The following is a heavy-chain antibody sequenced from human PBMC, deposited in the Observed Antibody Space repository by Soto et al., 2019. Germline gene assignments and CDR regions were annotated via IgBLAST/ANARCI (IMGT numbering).Heavy chain of an antibody. V-gene: IGHV3-7*04. CDR1: GFTFSNYW. J-gene: IGHJ4*02. Sequence: PGGSLRLSCAASGFTFSNYWMTWVRQAPGKGLEWVANINPDGSETYYVDSVKGRFTISRDNAKNSLYLQMYGLRTDDTAMYYCARMSYGDYVDCWGQGT. CDR3: ARMSYGDYVDC. CDR2: INPDGSET. D-gene: IGHD4-17*01.